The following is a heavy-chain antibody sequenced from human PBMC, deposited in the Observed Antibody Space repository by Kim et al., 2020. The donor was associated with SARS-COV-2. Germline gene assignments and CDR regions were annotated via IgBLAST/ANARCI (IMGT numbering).Heavy chain of an antibody. Sequence: GGSLRLSCEGTGLTLSSHAMSWVRQAPGMGLEWVSSISGSGGNTTNAAPVKGRFTISRDNPKETLYLQMSSLKAEDTPVYYCAKDINYDFWSGNNYFGMDVWGQGTTVTVSS. CDR3: AKDINYDFWSGNNYFGMDV. CDR1: GLTLSSHA. CDR2: ISGSGGNT. J-gene: IGHJ6*02. D-gene: IGHD3-3*01. V-gene: IGHV3-23*01.